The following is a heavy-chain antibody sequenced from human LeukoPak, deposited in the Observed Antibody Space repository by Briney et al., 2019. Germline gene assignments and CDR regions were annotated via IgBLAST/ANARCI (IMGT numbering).Heavy chain of an antibody. Sequence: GGSLRLSCAASGFTFSSYWMHWVRQAPGKGLVWVSRINSDGSDTSYADSVKGRFTISRDNGKNTLYLQMNNLRGEDTAVYYCARGGGSIIAVDFWGQGTLVTVSS. CDR3: ARGGGSIIAVDF. CDR2: INSDGSDT. V-gene: IGHV3-74*01. CDR1: GFTFSSYW. D-gene: IGHD3-16*01. J-gene: IGHJ4*02.